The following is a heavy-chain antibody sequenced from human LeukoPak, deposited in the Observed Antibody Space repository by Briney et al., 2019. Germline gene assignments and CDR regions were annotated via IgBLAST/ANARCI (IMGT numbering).Heavy chain of an antibody. Sequence: GASVKVSCKASGHTFTGYYMHWVRQAPGQGLEWMGRINPNSGGTNYAQKFQGRVTMTRDTSISTAYMELSRLRSDDTAVFYCARGTNTYYYDSSGYIWGQGTLVTVSS. CDR3: ARGTNTYYYDSSGYI. J-gene: IGHJ4*02. CDR2: INPNSGGT. CDR1: GHTFTGYY. D-gene: IGHD3-22*01. V-gene: IGHV1-2*06.